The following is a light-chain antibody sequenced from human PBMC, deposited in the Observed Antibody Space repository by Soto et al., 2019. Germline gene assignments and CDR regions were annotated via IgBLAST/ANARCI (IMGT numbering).Light chain of an antibody. Sequence: EIVLTQSPGTLSLSPGERATLSCRASQTVSSSYLAWYQQKPGQAPRLLIYGASIRVTGIPDRFSGSGSGTDFTLTISRLEPEDWAVYYCQHYVSSPWTFGHGTKVEIK. J-gene: IGKJ1*01. V-gene: IGKV3-20*01. CDR2: GAS. CDR1: QTVSSSY. CDR3: QHYVSSPWT.